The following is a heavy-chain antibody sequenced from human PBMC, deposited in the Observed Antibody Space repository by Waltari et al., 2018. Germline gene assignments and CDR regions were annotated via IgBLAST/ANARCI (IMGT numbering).Heavy chain of an antibody. CDR1: GGSFSGYY. J-gene: IGHJ4*02. CDR3: ARGEGRDGYNLDY. D-gene: IGHD5-12*01. V-gene: IGHV4-34*01. Sequence: QVQLQQWGAGLLKPSETLSLTCAVYGGSFSGYYWSWIRQPPGKGLEWIGEINHSGSTNYNPSLKSRVTISVDTSKNQFSLKLSSVTAADTAVYYCARGEGRDGYNLDYWGQGTLVTVSS. CDR2: INHSGST.